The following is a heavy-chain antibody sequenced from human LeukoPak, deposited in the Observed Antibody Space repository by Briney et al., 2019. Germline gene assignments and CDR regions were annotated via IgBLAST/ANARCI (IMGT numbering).Heavy chain of an antibody. CDR1: GGSISSYC. CDR2: IYSSGST. Sequence: SETLSLTCTVSGGSISSYCWSWIRQPAGKGLEWIGRIYSSGSTNYNPSLKSRVTMSVDTSKSQFSLKLSSVTAADTAVYYCARDRTYGGTAGFYSWGDGNLVTASS. CDR3: ARDRTYGGTAGFYS. J-gene: IGHJ4*03. V-gene: IGHV4-4*07. D-gene: IGHD4-23*01.